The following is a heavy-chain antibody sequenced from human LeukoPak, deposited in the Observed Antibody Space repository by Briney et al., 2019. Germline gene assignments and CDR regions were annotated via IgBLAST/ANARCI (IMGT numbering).Heavy chain of an antibody. CDR3: AREGGHDFWSGYYIRYFDY. CDR1: GGSISSYY. V-gene: IGHV4-59*01. CDR2: IYYSGST. Sequence: SETLSLTCTVSGGSISSYYWSWIRQPPGKGLEWIGYIYYSGSTHYNPSLKSRVTISVDTSKNQFSLKLSSVTAADTAVYYCAREGGHDFWSGYYIRYFDYWGQGTLVTVSS. D-gene: IGHD3-3*01. J-gene: IGHJ4*02.